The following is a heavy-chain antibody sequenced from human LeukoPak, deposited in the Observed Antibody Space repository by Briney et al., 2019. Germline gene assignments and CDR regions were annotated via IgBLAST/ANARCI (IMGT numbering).Heavy chain of an antibody. CDR2: IYHSGST. CDR3: AREYMFGELPNPFDY. J-gene: IGHJ4*02. Sequence: SETLSLTCTVSGYSVSSGYYWGWIRQSPGKGLEWIGSIYHSGSTYYSPSLRSRITISVDTSKNQFSLKLSSVTAADTAVYYCAREYMFGELPNPFDYWGQGTLVTVSS. V-gene: IGHV4-38-2*02. D-gene: IGHD3-10*02. CDR1: GYSVSSGYY.